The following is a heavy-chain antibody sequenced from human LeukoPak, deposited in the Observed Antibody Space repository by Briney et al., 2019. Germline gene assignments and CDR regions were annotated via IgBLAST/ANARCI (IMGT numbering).Heavy chain of an antibody. CDR2: MSGSGGST. D-gene: IGHD6-19*01. Sequence: GGSLRLSCAASGFTLSSYAMNWVRRAPGKGLEWVSSMSGSGGSTYYADSVKGRFTISRDNSKNTLYLQMNNLRAEDTALYYCAKNQGQWLVPVDYWGQGTLVTVSS. V-gene: IGHV3-23*01. J-gene: IGHJ4*02. CDR3: AKNQGQWLVPVDY. CDR1: GFTLSSYA.